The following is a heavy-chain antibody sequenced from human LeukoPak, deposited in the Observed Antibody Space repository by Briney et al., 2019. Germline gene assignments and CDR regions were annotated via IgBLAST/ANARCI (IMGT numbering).Heavy chain of an antibody. V-gene: IGHV3-66*01. J-gene: IGHJ4*02. CDR3: AREGTVTHDYYFDY. CDR2: IYSGGST. CDR1: GFTVRSNY. Sequence: GGSLRLSCAASGFTVRSNYMSWVRQAPGKGLEWVSVIYSGGSTYYADSVKGRFTISRDNSKNTLYLQMNSLRAEDTAVYYCAREGTVTHDYYFDYWGQGTLVTVSS. D-gene: IGHD4-17*01.